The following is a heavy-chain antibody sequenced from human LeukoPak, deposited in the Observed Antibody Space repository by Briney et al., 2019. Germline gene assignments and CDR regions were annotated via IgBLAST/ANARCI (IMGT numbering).Heavy chain of an antibody. J-gene: IGHJ6*02. CDR2: IYYTGST. Sequence: SETLSLTCTVSGASISDYYWSWIRQLPGKGLEWIGYIYYTGSTNYNPSLEGRVTISVDMSKNQFSLNLRSVTAADTAVYFCARGHHGLEVWGQGTTVSVSS. V-gene: IGHV4-59*01. CDR3: ARGHHGLEV. CDR1: GASISDYY.